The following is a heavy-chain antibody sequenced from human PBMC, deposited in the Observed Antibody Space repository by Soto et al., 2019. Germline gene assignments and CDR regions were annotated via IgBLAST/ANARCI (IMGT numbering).Heavy chain of an antibody. Sequence: ASVKVSCKVSGYTLTELSMHWVRQAPGKGLEWMGGFDPEDGETIYAQKSQGIVTMTEDTSTDTADVDLSSLRSEDTAVYYCATDLATLRFLEWLPEFDPWGQGTLVTVS. CDR2: FDPEDGET. V-gene: IGHV1-24*01. CDR3: ATDLATLRFLEWLPEFDP. D-gene: IGHD3-3*01. J-gene: IGHJ5*02. CDR1: GYTLTELS.